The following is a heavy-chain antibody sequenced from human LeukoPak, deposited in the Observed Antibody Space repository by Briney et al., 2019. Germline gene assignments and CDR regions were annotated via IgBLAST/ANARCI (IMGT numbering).Heavy chain of an antibody. V-gene: IGHV4-59*01. CDR1: GGSISSYY. J-gene: IGHJ5*02. CDR2: IYSSGST. Sequence: SETLSLTCTVSGGSISSYYWNWVRQPPGKGLEWIGNIYSSGSTDYDPSLKSRVTISLDTSKFQFSLRLNSVTAADTAVYYCARADPNASGYFYRFNWFDPWGQGTLVTVSS. CDR3: ARADPNASGYFYRFNWFDP. D-gene: IGHD3-10*01.